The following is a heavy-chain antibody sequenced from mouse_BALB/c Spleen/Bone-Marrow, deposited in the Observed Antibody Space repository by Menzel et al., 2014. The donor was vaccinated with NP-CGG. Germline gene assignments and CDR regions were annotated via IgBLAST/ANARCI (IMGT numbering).Heavy chain of an antibody. CDR2: IDPANGNT. J-gene: IGHJ3*01. CDR1: GFNIKDTY. Sequence: EVKLLESGAELVKPGASVKLSCTASGFNIKDTYMHWVKQRPEQGLEWIGRIDPANGNTKYDPKFQGKATITADTSSNTAYLQLSSLTYEDTAVYYCANYYYGSSLFAYWGQGTLVTVSA. V-gene: IGHV14-3*02. CDR3: ANYYYGSSLFAY. D-gene: IGHD1-1*01.